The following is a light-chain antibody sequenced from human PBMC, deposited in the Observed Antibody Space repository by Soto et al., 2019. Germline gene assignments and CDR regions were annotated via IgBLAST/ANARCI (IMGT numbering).Light chain of an antibody. V-gene: IGLV2-14*01. J-gene: IGLJ1*01. CDR1: SSDVGGYNY. Sequence: QSALTQPASVSGSPGQSITISCTGTSSDVGGYNYVSWYQQHPGKAPKLMSYEVSNRPSEVSNRFSGSKSGNTASLTISGLQAEDDADYYCSSYTSSSTLVFGSGTKLTVL. CDR3: SSYTSSSTLV. CDR2: EVS.